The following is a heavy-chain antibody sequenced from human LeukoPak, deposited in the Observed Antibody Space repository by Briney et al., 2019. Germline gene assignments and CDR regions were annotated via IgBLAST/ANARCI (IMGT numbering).Heavy chain of an antibody. V-gene: IGHV3-21*01. Sequence: PGGSLRLSCAASGFTFSSYSMNWVRQAPGKGLVWVSSISSSSSYIYYADSVKGRFTISRDNAKNSLYLQMNSLRAEDTAVYYCARGRGLPGPLDYWGQGTLVTVSS. J-gene: IGHJ4*02. CDR1: GFTFSSYS. D-gene: IGHD3-10*01. CDR3: ARGRGLPGPLDY. CDR2: ISSSSSYI.